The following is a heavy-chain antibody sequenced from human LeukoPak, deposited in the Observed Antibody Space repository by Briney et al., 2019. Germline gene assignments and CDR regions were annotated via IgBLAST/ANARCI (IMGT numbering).Heavy chain of an antibody. J-gene: IGHJ4*02. Sequence: PSQTLSLTCTVSGASISSGDYYWSWIRQPPGKGLEWIGFIYYSGSTYYNPSLKSRFTISVDTSKNQFSLKLSSVTAADTAVYYCARYGRSGYPHSSYDYWGQGTLVTVSS. V-gene: IGHV4-30-4*01. CDR3: ARYGRSGYPHSSYDY. CDR2: IYYSGST. CDR1: GASISSGDYY. D-gene: IGHD5-12*01.